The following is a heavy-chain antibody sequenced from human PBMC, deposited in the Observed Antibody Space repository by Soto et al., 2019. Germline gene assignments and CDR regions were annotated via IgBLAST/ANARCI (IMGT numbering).Heavy chain of an antibody. J-gene: IGHJ4*02. CDR2: INPGDGTT. V-gene: IGHV1-46*03. CDR3: ARVLGGLSRSFFDY. CDR1: GYTFANFY. D-gene: IGHD3-16*01. Sequence: ASVKVSCKTGGYTFANFYLHWVRQAPGQGLEWMGLINPGDGTTKYAHKFQGRVTMTRDTSTSTVYMDVSSLRSEDTAVYYCARVLGGLSRSFFDYWGQGSLVIVSS.